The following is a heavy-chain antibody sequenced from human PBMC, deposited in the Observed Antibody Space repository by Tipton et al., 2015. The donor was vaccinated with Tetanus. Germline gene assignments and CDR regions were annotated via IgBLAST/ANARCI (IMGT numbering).Heavy chain of an antibody. CDR3: ARGPTVTTAHYYYGMDV. J-gene: IGHJ6*02. Sequence: LRLSCNVSGASINAGDYLWTWVRQHPGKGLEWIGNIYYYTERTSHTPSLDSRVSISVDTSKNQFSLRLTSVTAADTAVYYCARGPTVTTAHYYYGMDVWGQGTTVTVSS. CDR1: GASINAGDYL. CDR2: IYYYTERT. D-gene: IGHD4-11*01. V-gene: IGHV4-31*02.